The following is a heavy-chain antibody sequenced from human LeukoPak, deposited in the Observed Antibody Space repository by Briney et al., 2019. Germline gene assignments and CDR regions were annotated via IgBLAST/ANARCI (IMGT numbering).Heavy chain of an antibody. J-gene: IGHJ6*03. D-gene: IGHD6-19*01. CDR2: IYSSGST. CDR3: ARPTATPAGSYYYHYLHV. Sequence: PSETLSLTCTVSGDSISGHYWNWIRQPPGKGLEWIGYIYSSGSTDYSPSLRSRVTLSVDTSKNQLSLKLTSVTAADTAVYYCARPTATPAGSYYYHYLHVWGKGTTVTVSS. CDR1: GDSISGHY. V-gene: IGHV4-4*09.